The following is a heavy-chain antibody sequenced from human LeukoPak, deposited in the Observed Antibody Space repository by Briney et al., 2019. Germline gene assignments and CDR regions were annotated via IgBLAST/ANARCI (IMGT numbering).Heavy chain of an antibody. CDR3: ARCKVKSGKLDI. CDR1: GYSFTSYW. D-gene: IGHD4-11*01. CDR2: IYPGDSDT. V-gene: IGHV5-51*01. J-gene: IGHJ3*02. Sequence: GASVKVSCKGSGYSFTSYWIGWVRQMPGKGLEWMGIIYPGDSDTRYSPSFQGQVTISADKSISTAYLQWSSLKASDTAMYYCARCKVKSGKLDIWGQGTMVTVSS.